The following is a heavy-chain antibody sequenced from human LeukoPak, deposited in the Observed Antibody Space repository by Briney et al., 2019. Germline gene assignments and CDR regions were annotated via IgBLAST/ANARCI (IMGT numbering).Heavy chain of an antibody. CDR3: AREGLGYCSGGSCYSSSGYGMDV. V-gene: IGHV1-8*01. J-gene: IGHJ6*02. CDR2: MNPNSGNT. Sequence: GASVKVSCKASGYTFTSYDINWVRQATGQGLEWMGWMNPNSGNTGYAQKFQGRVTMTRNTSISTAYMELSSLRSEDTAVYYCAREGLGYCSGGSCYSSSGYGMDVWGQGTTVTVSS. D-gene: IGHD2-15*01. CDR1: GYTFTSYD.